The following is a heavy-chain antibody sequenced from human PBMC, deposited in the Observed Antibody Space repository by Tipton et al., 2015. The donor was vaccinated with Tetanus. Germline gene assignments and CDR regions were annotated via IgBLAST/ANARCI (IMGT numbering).Heavy chain of an antibody. CDR3: AKSEAQLWSPNPYYYYGLDV. V-gene: IGHV3-30*18. J-gene: IGHJ6*02. CDR2: LSFDGTNE. Sequence: SLRLSCAASGFTFSDYGMHWVRQAPGKGLEWVAVLSFDGTNEDYADSVKGRFTISRDNSKNTLFLKMNSLRPEDATVYYCAKSEAQLWSPNPYYYYGLDVWGQGTTVSVSS. CDR1: GFTFSDYG. D-gene: IGHD5-18*01.